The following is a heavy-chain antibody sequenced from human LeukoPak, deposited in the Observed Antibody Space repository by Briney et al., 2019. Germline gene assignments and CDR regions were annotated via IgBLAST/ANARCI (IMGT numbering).Heavy chain of an antibody. D-gene: IGHD2-2*02. CDR2: ISSSGSTI. V-gene: IGHV3-11*01. CDR1: GFTFSDYY. J-gene: IGHJ6*02. CDR3: AREQAYCSSTSCYTDYYYYGMDV. Sequence: GGSLRLSCAASGFTFSDYYMSWIRQAPGKGLEWVSYISSSGSTIYYADSVKGRFTISRDNAKNSLYLQMNSLRAEDTAVYYCAREQAYCSSTSCYTDYYYYGMDVWGQGTTVTVSS.